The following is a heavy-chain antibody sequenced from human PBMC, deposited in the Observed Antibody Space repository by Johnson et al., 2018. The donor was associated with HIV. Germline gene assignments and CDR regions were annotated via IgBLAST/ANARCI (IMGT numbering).Heavy chain of an antibody. CDR1: GFTFDDYG. V-gene: IGHV3-33*08. D-gene: IGHD2-2*01. CDR2: IRYDGSNK. Sequence: QVQLVESGGGVVRPGGSLRLSCAAFGFTFDDYGMSWVRQAPGKGLEWVAFIRYDGSNKYYADSVKGRFTISRDNSKNTLYLQMNSLRAEDTAVYYCARHHPASDAFDIWGQGTMVSVSS. J-gene: IGHJ3*02. CDR3: ARHHPASDAFDI.